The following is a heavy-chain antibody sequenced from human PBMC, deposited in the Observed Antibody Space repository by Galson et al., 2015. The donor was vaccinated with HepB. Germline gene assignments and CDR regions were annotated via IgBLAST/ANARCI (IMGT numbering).Heavy chain of an antibody. J-gene: IGHJ3*02. CDR3: ARTRLLWFGEGGAFDI. D-gene: IGHD3-10*01. V-gene: IGHV4-34*01. CDR1: VGSFSGYY. CDR2: INHSGST. Sequence: ETLSLTCAVYVGSFSGYYWSWIRQPPGKGLEGIGEINHSGSTNYNPSLKSRVTISVDTSKNQFSLQLSSVTAADTAVYYCARTRLLWFGEGGAFDIWGQGATVTVSS.